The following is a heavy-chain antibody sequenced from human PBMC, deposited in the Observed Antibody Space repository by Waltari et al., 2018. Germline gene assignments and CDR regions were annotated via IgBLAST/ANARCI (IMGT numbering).Heavy chain of an antibody. D-gene: IGHD3-10*01. CDR3: TTLARGESGDY. Sequence: EVQLVESGGGLVQPGGSLRLSCAASGFTFNTYRMKWIRQAPGKGLEWVANINPDGSQKFYVDSGKGRFTVSRDNAQNSLYLQMNNLRAEDTAVYYCTTLARGESGDYWGQGTLVTVSS. V-gene: IGHV3-7*01. J-gene: IGHJ4*02. CDR2: INPDGSQK. CDR1: GFTFNTYR.